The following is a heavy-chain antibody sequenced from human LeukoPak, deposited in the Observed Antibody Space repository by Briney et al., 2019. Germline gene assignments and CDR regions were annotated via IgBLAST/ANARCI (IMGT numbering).Heavy chain of an antibody. CDR2: INPDGNKK. CDR1: GLTFSSSW. Sequence: GGSLRLSCAVSGLTFSSSWMDWVRQAPGKGLEWVASINPDGNKKYSADSVKGRFTISRDNARNTLYLQMNSLRAEDTAVYYCARGGPIYCSGDSCYPGDYWGQGTLVTVSS. V-gene: IGHV3-7*01. J-gene: IGHJ4*02. D-gene: IGHD2-15*01. CDR3: ARGGPIYCSGDSCYPGDY.